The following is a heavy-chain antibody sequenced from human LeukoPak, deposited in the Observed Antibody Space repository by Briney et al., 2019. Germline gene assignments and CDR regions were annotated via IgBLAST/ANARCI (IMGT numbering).Heavy chain of an antibody. Sequence: ASVKVSCKASGYTFTGYYMHWVRQAPGQGLEWMGWINPNSGGTNYAQKFQGRVTMTRDTSISTAYMELSRLRSDDTAVYYCARVFPELRFFARVGPNPGKGMAVGGKGTTPPLS. J-gene: IGHJ6*04. CDR1: GYTFTGYY. D-gene: IGHD3-3*01. CDR3: ARVFPELRFFARVGPNPGKGMAV. V-gene: IGHV1-2*02. CDR2: INPNSGGT.